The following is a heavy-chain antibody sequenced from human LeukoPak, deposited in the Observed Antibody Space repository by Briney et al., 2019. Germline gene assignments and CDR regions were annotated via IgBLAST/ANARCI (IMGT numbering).Heavy chain of an antibody. J-gene: IGHJ6*02. CDR2: ISYDGRNK. CDR3: AAVLSPYYGMDV. Sequence: PGGSLRLSCAASGFTFSSYGMHWVRQAGGKGLEWVAVISYDGRNKYYADSVKGRFTISRANSKTTLYLQMNSLRAEDTAVYYCAAVLSPYYGMDVWGQGTTVTVSS. CDR1: GFTFSSYG. D-gene: IGHD5/OR15-5a*01. V-gene: IGHV3-30*03.